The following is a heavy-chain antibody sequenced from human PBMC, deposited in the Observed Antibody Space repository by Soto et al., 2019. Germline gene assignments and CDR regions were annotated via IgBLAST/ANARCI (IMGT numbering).Heavy chain of an antibody. D-gene: IGHD3-16*01. CDR1: GFTFSSYA. CDR3: AKGWGGPQGQKGYFDL. Sequence: LSLTCAASGFTFSSYAMSWVRQAPGKGLEWVSAISGSGGSTYYADSVKGRFTISRDNSKNTLYLQMNSLRAEDTAVYYCAKGWGGPQGQKGYFDLWGRGTLVTVSS. CDR2: ISGSGGST. J-gene: IGHJ2*01. V-gene: IGHV3-23*01.